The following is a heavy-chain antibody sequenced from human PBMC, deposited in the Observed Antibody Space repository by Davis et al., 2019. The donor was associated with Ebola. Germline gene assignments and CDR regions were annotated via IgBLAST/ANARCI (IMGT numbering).Heavy chain of an antibody. Sequence: MPGGSLRLSCAVYGGSFSGYYWSWLRQTPGKGPAWIGDISHSGSTNYNPSLKSRVTISLDTSKNQFALKLISMTAADTAVYYCARRGSGWSHWGQGTLVTVSS. D-gene: IGHD6-19*01. CDR1: GGSFSGYY. CDR3: ARRGSGWSH. J-gene: IGHJ4*02. CDR2: ISHSGST. V-gene: IGHV4-34*01.